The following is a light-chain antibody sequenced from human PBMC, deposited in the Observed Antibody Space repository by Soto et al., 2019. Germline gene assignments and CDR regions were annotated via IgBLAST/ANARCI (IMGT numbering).Light chain of an antibody. V-gene: IGKV1-5*03. J-gene: IGKJ1*01. CDR2: KAS. CDR1: QSIGSW. CDR3: QQYSTLPWT. Sequence: DIQLTHSPSTLSASIGDRVTITCRASQSIGSWLAWYQQRPGKAPNVLIYKASNLERGVPSRFSGSGSETEVSLTISSQHPEDFATYYCQQYSTLPWTFGQGAKV.